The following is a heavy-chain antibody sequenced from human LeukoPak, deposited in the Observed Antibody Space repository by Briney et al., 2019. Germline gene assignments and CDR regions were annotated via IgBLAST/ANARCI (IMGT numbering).Heavy chain of an antibody. CDR3: AKDKAAAGFYYFDY. CDR2: IKQDGSEK. D-gene: IGHD6-13*01. CDR1: GFTFSSYW. V-gene: IGHV3-7*03. J-gene: IGHJ4*02. Sequence: PGGSLRLSCAASGFTFSSYWMSWVRQAPGKGLEWVANIKQDGSEKYYVDSVKGRFTISRDNAKNSLYLQMNSLRAEDTALYYCAKDKAAAGFYYFDYWGQGTLVTVSS.